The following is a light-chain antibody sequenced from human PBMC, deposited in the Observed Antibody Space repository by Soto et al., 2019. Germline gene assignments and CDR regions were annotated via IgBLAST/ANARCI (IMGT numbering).Light chain of an antibody. V-gene: IGLV2-14*01. CDR3: SSFTSTSTFV. CDR2: EVS. CDR1: SNDVGGYNY. Sequence: QSALTQPASVSGSPGQSITISCTGTSNDVGGYNYVSWFQQHPGKAPKLLIFEVSNQPSGGSHRFSGSKSGNTASLTISGLQAEDEADYYCSSFTSTSTFVFGTGTKLTVL. J-gene: IGLJ1*01.